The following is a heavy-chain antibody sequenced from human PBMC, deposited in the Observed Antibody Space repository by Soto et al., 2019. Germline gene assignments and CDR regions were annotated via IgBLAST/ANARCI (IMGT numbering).Heavy chain of an antibody. J-gene: IGHJ4*02. CDR2: ISGSGGST. Sequence: GGSLRLSCAASGFTFSSYAMSWVRQAPGKGLEWVSAISGSGGSTYYADSVKGRFTISRDNSKNTLYLQMNSLRAEDTAVYYCAKGMVRGVIISPFDYWGQGTLVTVSS. D-gene: IGHD3-10*01. V-gene: IGHV3-23*01. CDR1: GFTFSSYA. CDR3: AKGMVRGVIISPFDY.